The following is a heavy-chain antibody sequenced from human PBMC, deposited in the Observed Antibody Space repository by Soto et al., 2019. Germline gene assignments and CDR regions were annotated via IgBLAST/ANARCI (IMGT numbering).Heavy chain of an antibody. CDR3: ARSRGTTWVDP. Sequence: SETLSLTCTVSGGSISSGGYYWSWIRQHPGKGLEWIGYIYYSGGTYYNPSLKSRVTISVDTSKNQFSLKLSSVTAADTAVYYCARSRGTTWVDPWGQGTLVTVSS. V-gene: IGHV4-31*03. J-gene: IGHJ5*02. D-gene: IGHD1-7*01. CDR1: GGSISSGGYY. CDR2: IYYSGGT.